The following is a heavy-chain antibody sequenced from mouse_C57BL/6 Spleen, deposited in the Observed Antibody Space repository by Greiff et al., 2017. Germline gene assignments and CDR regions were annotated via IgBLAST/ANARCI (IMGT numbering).Heavy chain of an antibody. D-gene: IGHD2-4*01. CDR2: IYPGDGDT. CDR3: ASRYDYDERWFAY. CDR1: GYAFSSYW. J-gene: IGHJ3*01. Sequence: VQLQQSGAELVKPGASVKISCKASGYAFSSYWMNWVKQRPGKGLEWIGQIYPGDGDTNYNGKFKGKATLTADKSSSTAYMQRSSLTSEDSAVYFCASRYDYDERWFAYWGQGTLVTVSA. V-gene: IGHV1-80*01.